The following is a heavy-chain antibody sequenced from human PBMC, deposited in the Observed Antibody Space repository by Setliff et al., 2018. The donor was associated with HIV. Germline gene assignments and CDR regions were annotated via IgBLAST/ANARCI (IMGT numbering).Heavy chain of an antibody. CDR3: ARDYLYYNMYNGSPVYGMDV. Sequence: GGSLRLSCAASGFTFRNYNFNWVRQAPGRGLEWVSSISIGSGAAIYYAETVQGRFTVSRDNSKNSLYLQMNSLRVQDTAVYYCARDYLYYNMYNGSPVYGMDVWGQGTTVTVSS. CDR2: ISIGSGAAI. V-gene: IGHV3-21*01. D-gene: IGHD3-10*01. J-gene: IGHJ6*02. CDR1: GFTFRNYN.